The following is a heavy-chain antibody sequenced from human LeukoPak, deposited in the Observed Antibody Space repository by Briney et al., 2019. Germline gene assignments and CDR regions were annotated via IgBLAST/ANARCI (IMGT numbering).Heavy chain of an antibody. CDR3: ARIRSRKWGFDY. J-gene: IGHJ4*02. CDR2: INHFGST. CDR1: GGSFIGYY. Sequence: PSETLSLTCAVYGGSFIGYYWSWICQPPGKGLEWIGEINHFGSTNYNPSLKSRVTISIDTSKNQFSLKLSSVTAADTAVYYCARIRSRKWGFDYWGQGTLVTVSS. D-gene: IGHD1-26*01. V-gene: IGHV4-34*01.